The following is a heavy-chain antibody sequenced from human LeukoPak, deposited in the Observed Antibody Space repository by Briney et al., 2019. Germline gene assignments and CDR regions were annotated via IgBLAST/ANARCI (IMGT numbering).Heavy chain of an antibody. Sequence: GGSLRLSCAASGFXFSSYSINWVRQAPGKGLEWVSSISSSSSYTYYADSVKGRFTISRDNAKNSLYLQMNSLRAEDTAVYYCARDASVYCSGTGCFYFDYWGLGTLVTVSS. J-gene: IGHJ4*02. V-gene: IGHV3-21*01. CDR2: ISSSSSYT. D-gene: IGHD2-2*01. CDR1: GFXFSSYS. CDR3: ARDASVYCSGTGCFYFDY.